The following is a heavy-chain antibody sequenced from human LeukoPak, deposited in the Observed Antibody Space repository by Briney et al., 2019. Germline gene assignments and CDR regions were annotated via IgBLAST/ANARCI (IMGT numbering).Heavy chain of an antibody. CDR3: AKDFVDYYDSSGYPLHAFDI. D-gene: IGHD3-22*01. CDR2: ISSRGTTM. J-gene: IGHJ3*02. V-gene: IGHV3-11*04. Sequence: GGSLRLSCAASEFTFSDYFMSWVRQAPGKGLEWVSYISSRGTTMYYADSVKGRFTISRDNSKNSLYLQMNSLRAEDTAVYYCAKDFVDYYDSSGYPLHAFDIWGQGTTVTVSS. CDR1: EFTFSDYF.